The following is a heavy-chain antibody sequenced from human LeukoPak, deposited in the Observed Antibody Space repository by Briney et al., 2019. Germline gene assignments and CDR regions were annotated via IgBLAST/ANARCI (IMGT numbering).Heavy chain of an antibody. CDR3: ARAASYYYYGMDV. J-gene: IGHJ6*02. V-gene: IGHV3-21*01. CDR1: GFTFSSYS. D-gene: IGHD2-15*01. Sequence: GGSLRLSCAASGFTFSSYSINWVRQAPGKGLEWVSSISSGSGYIYYADSVKGRFTISRDNAENSLYLQMNSLRAEDTAVYYCARAASYYYYGMDVWGQGTTVTVSS. CDR2: ISSGSGYI.